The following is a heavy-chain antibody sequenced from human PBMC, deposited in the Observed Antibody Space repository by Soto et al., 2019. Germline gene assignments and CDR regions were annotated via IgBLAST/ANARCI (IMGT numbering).Heavy chain of an antibody. CDR3: ARDKEYYDYIWGSYSHYFDY. V-gene: IGHV3-48*01. Sequence: SLRLSCAASGFTFSSYSMNWVRQAPGKGLEWVSYISSSSSTIYYADSVKGRFTISRDNAKNSLYLQMNSLRAEDTAVYYCARDKEYYDYIWGSYSHYFDYWGQGTLVTVSS. CDR1: GFTFSSYS. J-gene: IGHJ4*02. CDR2: ISSSSSTI. D-gene: IGHD3-16*01.